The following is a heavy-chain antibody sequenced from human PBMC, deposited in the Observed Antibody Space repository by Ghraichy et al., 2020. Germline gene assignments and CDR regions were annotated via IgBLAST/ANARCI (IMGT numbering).Heavy chain of an antibody. J-gene: IGHJ4*02. D-gene: IGHD2-15*01. CDR3: AREYCSGGRCFFGTGGSHFDY. Sequence: GSLRLSCAASGFTLSNSWMHWVRQAPGKGLVWVSRIKSDGSSTTYADSVMGRFTISRDNARNTLYLQMNSLRDEDSAVYYCAREYCSGGRCFFGTGGSHFDYWGQGTLVTVSP. CDR1: GFTLSNSW. V-gene: IGHV3-74*01. CDR2: IKSDGSST.